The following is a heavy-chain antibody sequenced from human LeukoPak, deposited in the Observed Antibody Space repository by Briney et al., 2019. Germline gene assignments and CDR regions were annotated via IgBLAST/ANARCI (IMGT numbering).Heavy chain of an antibody. D-gene: IGHD3/OR15-3a*01. Sequence: GGSLRLSCAVSGLSVSNIYITWVRQAPGKGLEWVSVFLSGGSTHYADSVKARFSVSRDDSRNIVYLQLNSLRADDTAVYYCARSGLTGRGNGLDVWGQGTTVTVSS. V-gene: IGHV3-53*01. J-gene: IGHJ6*02. CDR2: FLSGGST. CDR3: ARSGLTGRGNGLDV. CDR1: GLSVSNIY.